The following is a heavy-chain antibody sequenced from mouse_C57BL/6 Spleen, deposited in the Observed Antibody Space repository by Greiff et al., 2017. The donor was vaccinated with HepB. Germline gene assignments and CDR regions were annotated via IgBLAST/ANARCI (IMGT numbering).Heavy chain of an antibody. CDR3: ARRAATVVATDAMDY. D-gene: IGHD1-1*01. CDR1: GFTFSDYY. CDR2: ISNGGGST. V-gene: IGHV5-12*01. J-gene: IGHJ4*01. Sequence: EVKLVESGGGLVQPGGSLKLSCAASGFTFSDYYMYWVRQTPEKRLEWVAYISNGGGSTYYPDTVKGRFTISRYNATNTLYLQMSRLKSEDTAMYYCARRAATVVATDAMDYWGQGTSVTVSS.